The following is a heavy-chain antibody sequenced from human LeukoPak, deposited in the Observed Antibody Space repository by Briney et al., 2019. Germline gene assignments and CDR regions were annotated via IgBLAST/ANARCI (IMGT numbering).Heavy chain of an antibody. J-gene: IGHJ5*02. CDR2: IRSKAYGGTT. CDR3: TRCVTAAGTPRWFDP. D-gene: IGHD6-13*01. Sequence: QPGGSLRLSCTASGFTFCDYAMSWFRQAPGKGLEWVGFIRSKAYGGTTEYAASVKGRFTISRDDSKSIAYLQMNSLKTEDTAVYYCTRCVTAAGTPRWFDPWGQGTLVTVSS. CDR1: GFTFCDYA. V-gene: IGHV3-49*03.